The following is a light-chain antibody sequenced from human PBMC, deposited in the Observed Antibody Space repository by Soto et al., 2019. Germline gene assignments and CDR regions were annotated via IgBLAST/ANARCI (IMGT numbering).Light chain of an antibody. V-gene: IGLV2-14*01. Sequence: QSVLTQPASVSGSPGQSITISCTGTSSDVGGYNYVSWYQQHPGKAPKLMIYEVSNRPSGVSNRFSGSKSGNTASLTISGIQAEDEADYYCSSYTSSSTNYVFGTGTKLTVL. J-gene: IGLJ1*01. CDR3: SSYTSSSTNYV. CDR2: EVS. CDR1: SSDVGGYNY.